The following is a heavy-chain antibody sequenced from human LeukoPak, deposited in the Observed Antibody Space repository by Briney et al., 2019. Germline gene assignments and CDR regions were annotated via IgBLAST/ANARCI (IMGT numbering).Heavy chain of an antibody. CDR3: ARGRSEASTMIVEDAFDI. D-gene: IGHD3-22*01. J-gene: IGHJ3*02. Sequence: GGSLRLSCAASGFTVSSNYMSWVRQAPGKGLEWVSVIYSGGSTYYADSVKGRFTISRDNSKNTLYLQMNSLRAGDTAVYYCARGRSEASTMIVEDAFDIWGQGTMVTVSS. CDR2: IYSGGST. V-gene: IGHV3-53*01. CDR1: GFTVSSNY.